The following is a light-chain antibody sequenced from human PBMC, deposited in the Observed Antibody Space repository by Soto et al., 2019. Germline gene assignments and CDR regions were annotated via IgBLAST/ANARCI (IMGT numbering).Light chain of an antibody. CDR3: QQRSNWPLT. V-gene: IGKV3-11*01. CDR2: DAS. Sequence: EIVLTQSPATLSLSPGGGATLSCRASQSISSHLAWYQQKPGQAPRLLIYDASNRATGIPARFSGSGSGTDFTLTISSLEPEEFGVYYCQQRSNWPLTFGGGTKVEIK. J-gene: IGKJ4*01. CDR1: QSISSH.